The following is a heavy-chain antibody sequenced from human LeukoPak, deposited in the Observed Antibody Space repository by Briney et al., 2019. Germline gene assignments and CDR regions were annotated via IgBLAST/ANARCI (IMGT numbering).Heavy chain of an antibody. CDR2: IYHSGST. CDR3: ARQDYDDSGAWYFDL. V-gene: IGHV4-4*02. D-gene: IGHD3-3*01. J-gene: IGHJ2*01. CDR1: GGSISRSNW. Sequence: SETLSLTCAVSGGSISRSNWWSWVRQPPGKGLEWIGEIYHSGSTNYNPSLKSRVTISVDKSKNQFSLKLSSVTAADTAVYYCARQDYDDSGAWYFDLWGRGTLVTVSS.